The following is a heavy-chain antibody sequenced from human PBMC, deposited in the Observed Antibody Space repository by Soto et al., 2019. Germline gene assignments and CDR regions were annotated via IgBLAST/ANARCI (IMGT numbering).Heavy chain of an antibody. V-gene: IGHV1-18*01. D-gene: IGHD1-26*01. CDR3: ARDHRSGSYYDFDY. J-gene: IGHJ4*02. Sequence: VRLVQSGAEVKKPGASVTVSCKASGYTFTSYGISWVRQAPGQGLEWMGWISAYNGNTNYAQKLQGRVTMTTDTSASTAYMELRSRRSDDTAVYYCARDHRSGSYYDFDYWCQGTLVTVSS. CDR2: ISAYNGNT. CDR1: GYTFTSYG.